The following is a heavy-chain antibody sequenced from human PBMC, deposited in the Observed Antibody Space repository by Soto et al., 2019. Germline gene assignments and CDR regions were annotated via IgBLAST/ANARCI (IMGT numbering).Heavy chain of an antibody. V-gene: IGHV4-30-4*01. CDR1: GDSISSGNKY. J-gene: IGHJ6*02. CDR2: IYSSGST. D-gene: IGHD3-16*01. Sequence: PSETLSLTCTVSGDSISSGNKYWSWIRQPPGKGLEGIGYIYSSGSTYYNPSLKSRLSISQHTSDNQFSLKFGSVTDAASAVYYCARVPSPFDYYYAMDVWGHGTTVTVSS. CDR3: ARVPSPFDYYYAMDV.